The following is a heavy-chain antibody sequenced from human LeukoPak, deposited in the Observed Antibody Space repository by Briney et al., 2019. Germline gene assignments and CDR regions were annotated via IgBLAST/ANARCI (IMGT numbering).Heavy chain of an antibody. D-gene: IGHD6-6*01. CDR2: IIPIFGTA. CDR3: ARDRGGRIAARPFDY. V-gene: IGHV1-69*01. Sequence: ASVKVSCKASGGTFDSYAITWVRQAPGQGLEWMGGIIPIFGTANYAQKFQGRVTITADGSTSTAYMELSSLRSEDTAVYYCARDRGGRIAARPFDYWGQGTLVTVSS. J-gene: IGHJ4*02. CDR1: GGTFDSYA.